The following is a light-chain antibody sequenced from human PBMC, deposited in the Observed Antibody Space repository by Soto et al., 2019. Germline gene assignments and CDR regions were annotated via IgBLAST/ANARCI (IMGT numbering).Light chain of an antibody. CDR2: AAT. CDR1: QNIYNY. V-gene: IGKV1-39*01. J-gene: IGKJ5*01. CDR3: QQTHSTPVT. Sequence: DIQMTQSPSSLSASVGDRVTVTCRTSQNIYNYLNWYQQIPGKAPKLLIYAATSVQSGVPSRFSGSGSGTDFTLTISSLHPEDFATYYCQQTHSTPVTFGQGTRLDVK.